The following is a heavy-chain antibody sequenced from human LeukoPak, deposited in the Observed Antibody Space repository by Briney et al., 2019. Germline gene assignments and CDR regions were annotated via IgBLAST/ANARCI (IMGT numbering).Heavy chain of an antibody. Sequence: PAETLSLTCTVSGGSISSSSYYWGWIRQPPGKGLEWIGSISYCRSTYYNPSLKSRVTISVDTSKNKVSLKLSSVTAADTAAYYCARRPDSAGPFDYWGQGTLVTVSS. D-gene: IGHD1-14*01. CDR1: GGSISSSSYY. J-gene: IGHJ4*02. CDR3: ARRPDSAGPFDY. CDR2: ISYCRST. V-gene: IGHV4-39*01.